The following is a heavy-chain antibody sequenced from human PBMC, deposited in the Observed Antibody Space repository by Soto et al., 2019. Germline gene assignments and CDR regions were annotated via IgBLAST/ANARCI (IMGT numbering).Heavy chain of an antibody. Sequence: SETLSLTCAVYGGSFSGYYWSWIRQPPGKGLEWIGEINHSGSTNYNPSLKSRVTISVDTSKNQFSLKLSSVTAADTAVYYCARLSTIFGVVIHRVAGWFDPWGQGTLVTVSS. D-gene: IGHD3-3*01. CDR1: GGSFSGYY. V-gene: IGHV4-34*01. CDR2: INHSGST. J-gene: IGHJ5*02. CDR3: ARLSTIFGVVIHRVAGWFDP.